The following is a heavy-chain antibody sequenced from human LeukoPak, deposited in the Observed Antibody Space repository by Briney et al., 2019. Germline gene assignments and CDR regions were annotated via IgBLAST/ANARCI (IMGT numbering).Heavy chain of an antibody. D-gene: IGHD1-26*01. CDR1: GFTFSSDW. J-gene: IGHJ5*02. Sequence: GGSLRLSCAASGFTFSSDWMHWVRQAPGQGRVWVSRINPAGSSTNYADSVKGRFTISRDNAMNTLDLHLNSLRAEDTAVYYCARGVRGSYGTDLWGQGTLVTVSS. CDR2: INPAGSST. V-gene: IGHV3-74*01. CDR3: ARGVRGSYGTDL.